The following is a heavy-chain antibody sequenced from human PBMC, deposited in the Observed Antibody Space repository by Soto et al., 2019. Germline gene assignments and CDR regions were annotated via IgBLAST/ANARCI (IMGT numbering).Heavy chain of an antibody. Sequence: GGSLRLSCAASGFTFSDYYMSWIRQAPGKGLEWVSYISSSSSYTNYADSVKGRLTISRDNAKNSLYLQMNSLRAEDTAVYYCASTPYCSGGSCYDYYYYGMDVWGQGTTVTVS. CDR1: GFTFSDYY. CDR2: ISSSSSYT. D-gene: IGHD2-15*01. J-gene: IGHJ6*02. V-gene: IGHV3-11*06. CDR3: ASTPYCSGGSCYDYYYYGMDV.